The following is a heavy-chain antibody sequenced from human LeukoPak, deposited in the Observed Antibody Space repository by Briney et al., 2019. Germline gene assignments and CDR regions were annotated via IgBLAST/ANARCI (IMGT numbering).Heavy chain of an antibody. CDR2: IIPIFGIA. CDR1: GGTFSSYA. D-gene: IGHD2-2*01. CDR3: ARMSPDIVVVPAAAPSYWFDP. V-gene: IGHV1-69*04. Sequence: SVKVSCKASGGTFSSYAISWVRQAPGQGLEWMGRIIPIFGIANYAQKFQGRVTITADKSTSTAYMELSSLRSEDTAVYYCARMSPDIVVVPAAAPSYWFDPWGQGTLVTVSS. J-gene: IGHJ5*02.